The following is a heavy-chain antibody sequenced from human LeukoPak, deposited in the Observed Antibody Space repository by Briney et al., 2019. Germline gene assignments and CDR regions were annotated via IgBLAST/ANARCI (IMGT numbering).Heavy chain of an antibody. CDR1: GFTFSTYG. CDR3: VAPGVPAATYYFDY. CDR2: IRYDGSNK. V-gene: IGHV3-30*02. Sequence: PGGSLRLSCAASGFTFSTYGMHWVRQAPGKGLEWVAFIRYDGSNKYYADSVKGRFTISRDNSKNTVYLQMNSLRAEDTAVYYCVAPGVPAATYYFDYWGQGTLVTVSS. D-gene: IGHD2-2*01. J-gene: IGHJ4*02.